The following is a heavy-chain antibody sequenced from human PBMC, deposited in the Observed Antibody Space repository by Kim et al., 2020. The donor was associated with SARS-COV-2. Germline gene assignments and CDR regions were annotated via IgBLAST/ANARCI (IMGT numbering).Heavy chain of an antibody. CDR3: AREPYEYDFWSGYIALVFDI. CDR1: GGSISSSNW. J-gene: IGHJ3*02. Sequence: SETLSLTCAVSGGSISSSNWWSWVRQPPGKGLEWIGEIYHSGSTNYNPSLKSRVTISVDKSKNQFSLKLSSVTAADTAVYYCAREPYEYDFWSGYIALVFDIWGQGTMVTVSS. CDR2: IYHSGST. D-gene: IGHD3-3*01. V-gene: IGHV4-4*02.